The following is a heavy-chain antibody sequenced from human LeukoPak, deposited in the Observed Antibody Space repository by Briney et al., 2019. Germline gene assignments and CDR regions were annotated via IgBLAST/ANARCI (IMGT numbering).Heavy chain of an antibody. Sequence: GGSLRLSCAASGFIFTDYWMNWVRQAPGKGLEWVAMIKYDGIDTQYLDSVKGRFTISRDNAKNSLYLEMNSLRAEDTAMYYCVRNRGWLQFDYWGQGTLVTVSS. D-gene: IGHD5-24*01. CDR1: GFIFTDYW. V-gene: IGHV3-7*01. CDR2: IKYDGIDT. CDR3: VRNRGWLQFDY. J-gene: IGHJ4*02.